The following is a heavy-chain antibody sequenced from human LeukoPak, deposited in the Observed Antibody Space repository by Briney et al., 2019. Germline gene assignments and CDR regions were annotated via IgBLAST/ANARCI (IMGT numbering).Heavy chain of an antibody. CDR2: ISGSGGST. CDR1: GFTFSSYA. V-gene: IGHV3-23*01. D-gene: IGHD3-10*01. J-gene: IGHJ6*03. Sequence: GGSLRLSCAPSGFTFSSYAMSWVRQAPGKGLEWVSAISGSGGSTYYADSVKGRFTISRDNSKNTLYLKMNSLRAEDTAVYDCAKVPNGDQSWYYYRDVWGKGTTVTVSS. CDR3: AKVPNGDQSWYYYRDV.